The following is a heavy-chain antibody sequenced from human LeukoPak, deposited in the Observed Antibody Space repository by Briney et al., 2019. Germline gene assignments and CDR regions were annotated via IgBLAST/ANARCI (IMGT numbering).Heavy chain of an antibody. J-gene: IGHJ4*02. CDR3: ARDRGYSSSGFGY. D-gene: IGHD6-6*01. CDR2: IIPILGIA. CDR1: GGTFSSYA. Sequence: ASVKVSCKASGGTFSSYAISWVRQAPGQGLEWMGRIIPILGIANYAQKFQGRVTITADESTSTAYMELSSLRSEDTAVYYCARDRGYSSSGFGYWGQGTLVTVSS. V-gene: IGHV1-69*04.